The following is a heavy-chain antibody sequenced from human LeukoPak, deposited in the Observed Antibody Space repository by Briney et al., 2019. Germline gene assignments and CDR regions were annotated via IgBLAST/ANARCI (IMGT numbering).Heavy chain of an antibody. CDR2: ISYDGSNK. V-gene: IGHV3-30-3*01. D-gene: IGHD6-6*01. CDR1: GFTFSSYA. CDR3: ARENAKQLGIDY. Sequence: GRSLRLSCAASGFTFSSYAMHWVRQAPGKGLEWVAVISYDGSNKYYADSVKGRFTISRDNSKNTLYLQMNSLRAEDTAVYYCARENAKQLGIDYWGQGTLVTVSS. J-gene: IGHJ4*02.